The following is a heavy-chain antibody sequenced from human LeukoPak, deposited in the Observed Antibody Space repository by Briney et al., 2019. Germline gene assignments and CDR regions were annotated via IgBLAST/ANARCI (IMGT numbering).Heavy chain of an antibody. D-gene: IGHD3-3*01. CDR3: ARSPTLRFCPV. J-gene: IGHJ6*02. Sequence: SETLSLTCAVYGGSFSGYYWSWLRQPPGKGLEWIGEINHSGSTNYNPSLKSRVTISVDTSKNQFSLKLSSVPAADTAVYYCARSPTLRFCPVWGQGTTVTVSS. CDR2: INHSGST. CDR1: GGSFSGYY. V-gene: IGHV4-34*01.